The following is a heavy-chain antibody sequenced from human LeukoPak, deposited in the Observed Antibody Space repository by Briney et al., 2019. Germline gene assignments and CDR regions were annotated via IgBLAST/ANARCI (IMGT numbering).Heavy chain of an antibody. V-gene: IGHV3-21*01. CDR1: GFTFTTYS. Sequence: KTGGSLRLSCAASGFTFTTYSMNWVRQAPGKGLEWVSSISSGGSYIYYADSVKGRFTISRDNAKNSLYLQMNSLRVEDTAVYYCARGATDVGYWGQGTLVTVSS. CDR2: ISSGGSYI. CDR3: ARGATDVGY. D-gene: IGHD1-26*01. J-gene: IGHJ4*02.